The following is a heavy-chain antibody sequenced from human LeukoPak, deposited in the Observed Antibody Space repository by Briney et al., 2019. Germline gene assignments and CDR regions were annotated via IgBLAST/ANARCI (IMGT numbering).Heavy chain of an antibody. D-gene: IGHD1-26*01. V-gene: IGHV3-74*01. J-gene: IGHJ5*02. Sequence: GGSLRLSCAASGFPFGSYAMYWVRQAPGKGLVWVARIHGDGDNISYADSVRGRFTISRDNAKDTLYLHVNSLRPEDTAVYYCARAQVGAPTDLWGQGTLVTVPS. CDR3: ARAQVGAPTDL. CDR1: GFPFGSYA. CDR2: IHGDGDNI.